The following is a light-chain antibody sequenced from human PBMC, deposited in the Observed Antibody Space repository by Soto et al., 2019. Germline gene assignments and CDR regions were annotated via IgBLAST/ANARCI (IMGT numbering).Light chain of an antibody. J-gene: IGKJ1*01. CDR2: AAS. CDR3: QHYYTYPPT. CDR1: QSTNNY. V-gene: IGKV1-39*01. Sequence: DIQMTQSPYSLAASVGDRVTITCRASQSTNNYLNWYQQKPGKAPKLLIYAASSLESGVPSRFSGSGSGTEFTLTISSPQSEDFATYYCQHYYTYPPTFGQGTKVDIK.